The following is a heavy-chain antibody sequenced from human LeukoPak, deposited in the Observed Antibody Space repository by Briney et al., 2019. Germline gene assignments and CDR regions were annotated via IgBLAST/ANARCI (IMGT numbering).Heavy chain of an antibody. D-gene: IGHD3-10*01. CDR2: IYGGGST. CDR1: GFTVSSNY. V-gene: IGHV3-53*01. Sequence: GGSLRLSCAASGFTVSSNYISWVRQAPGKGLEWVSVIYGGGSTYYADSVKGRFTISRDNSKNTLYLQMNSLRAEDTAVYYCARDTGYWYFDLWGRGTLVTVSS. CDR3: ARDTGYWYFDL. J-gene: IGHJ2*01.